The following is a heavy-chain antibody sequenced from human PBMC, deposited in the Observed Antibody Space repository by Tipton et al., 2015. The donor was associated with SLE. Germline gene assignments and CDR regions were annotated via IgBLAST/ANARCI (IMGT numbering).Heavy chain of an antibody. V-gene: IGHV4-38-2*02. CDR3: AREYSGYDYRTFDH. J-gene: IGHJ4*02. CDR1: GFSISSGYY. CDR2: IYHSGTT. Sequence: TLSLTCSVSGFSISSGYYWGWIRQPPGKGLEWIGTIYHSGTTYYSSSLKSRVTISVDTSKNQFSLKVRSVTAADTAVYYCAREYSGYDYRTFDHWGQGTLVTVSS. D-gene: IGHD5-12*01.